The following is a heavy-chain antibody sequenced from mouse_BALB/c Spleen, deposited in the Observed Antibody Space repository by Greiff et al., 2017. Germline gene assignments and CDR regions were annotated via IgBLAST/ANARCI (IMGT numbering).Heavy chain of an antibody. CDR3: TRGGNFRVFY. CDR2: IYPGSGST. Sequence: LQQPGSELVRPGASVKLSCKASGYTFTSYWMHWVKQRPGQGLEWIGNIYPGSGSTNYDEKFKSKATLTVDTSSSTAYMQLSSLTSEDSAVYYYTRGGNFRVFYWGQGTSVTVSS. D-gene: IGHD2-1*01. CDR1: GYTFTSYW. J-gene: IGHJ4*01. V-gene: IGHV1S22*01.